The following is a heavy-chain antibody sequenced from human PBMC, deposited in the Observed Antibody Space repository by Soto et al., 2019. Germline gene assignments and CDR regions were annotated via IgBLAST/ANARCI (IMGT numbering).Heavy chain of an antibody. D-gene: IGHD2-15*01. Sequence: EVQLVESGGGLVKPGGSLRLSCAASGFSFSSYSMNWVRQAPGKGLEWVSSISSSASHINYADSVKGRLTISRDNAKKSLYLQMNSLRAEDTAVYYCARGYTGYCSGGTCYRFDPWGQGTLVTVSS. CDR3: ARGYTGYCSGGTCYRFDP. V-gene: IGHV3-21*01. CDR2: ISSSASHI. CDR1: GFSFSSYS. J-gene: IGHJ5*02.